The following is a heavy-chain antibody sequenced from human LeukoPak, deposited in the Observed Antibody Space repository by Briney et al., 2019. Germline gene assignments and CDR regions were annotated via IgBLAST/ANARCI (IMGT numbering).Heavy chain of an antibody. CDR1: GFTSSTYG. J-gene: IGHJ4*02. D-gene: IGHD6-13*01. CDR2: ISYDGSDK. CDR3: AREASSTWYAMFDF. V-gene: IGHV3-30*03. Sequence: TGGSLRLSCAASGFTSSTYGMHWVRQAPGKGLEWVAVISYDGSDKYYADSVKGRFTISRDNSKNTLDLQMKSLRAEDMAVYYCAREASSTWYAMFDFWGQGTLVTVSS.